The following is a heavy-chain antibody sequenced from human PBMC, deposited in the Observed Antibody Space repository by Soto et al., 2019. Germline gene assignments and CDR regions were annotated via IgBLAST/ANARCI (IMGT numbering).Heavy chain of an antibody. J-gene: IGHJ3*01. V-gene: IGHV3-23*01. CDR2: IRDPGTST. CDR3: AKSLVTPSDAFDL. D-gene: IGHD2-21*02. CDR1: GFTFGNYA. Sequence: LRLSCAASGFTFGNYAMNWVRQAPGKGLEWISSIRDPGTSTYYANSVKGRFSMSRDNSKNTLSLQMNRLRADDTAVYFCAKSLVTPSDAFDLWGRGTLVTVSS.